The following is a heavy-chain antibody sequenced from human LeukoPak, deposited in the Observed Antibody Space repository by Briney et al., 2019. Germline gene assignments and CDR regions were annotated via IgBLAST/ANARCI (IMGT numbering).Heavy chain of an antibody. V-gene: IGHV3-33*08. D-gene: IGHD4-11*01. CDR2: IWSDGTEK. Sequence: GRSLRLSCAASGFTYSHYGMHSVRQAPGKGLEWVAVIWSDGTEKYYADAVKGRFTISRDNSRNTLYLQLNSLRGEDTAVYYCARDAQRGFDYSNSLQYWGQGTLVTVSS. J-gene: IGHJ4*02. CDR1: GFTYSHYG. CDR3: ARDAQRGFDYSNSLQY.